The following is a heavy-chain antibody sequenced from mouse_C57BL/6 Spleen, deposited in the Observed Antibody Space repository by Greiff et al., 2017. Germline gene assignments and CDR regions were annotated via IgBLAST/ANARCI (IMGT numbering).Heavy chain of an antibody. CDR1: GYAFSSSW. J-gene: IGHJ2*01. CDR2: IYPGDGDT. CDR3: ARSAYYSNYYFDY. V-gene: IGHV1-82*01. D-gene: IGHD2-5*01. Sequence: QVQLQQPGPELVKPGASVKISCKASGYAFSSSWMNWVKQRPGKGLEWIGRIYPGDGDTNYNGKFKGKATLTADKSSSTAYMQLSSLTSEDSAVYFCARSAYYSNYYFDYWGQGTTLTVSS.